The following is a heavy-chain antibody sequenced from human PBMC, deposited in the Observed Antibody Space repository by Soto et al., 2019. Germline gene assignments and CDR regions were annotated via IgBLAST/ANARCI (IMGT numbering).Heavy chain of an antibody. J-gene: IGHJ3*02. CDR2: IIPILGIA. Sequence: SVKVSCKASGGTFSSYTISWVRQDTGQGLEWMGRIIPILGIANYAQKFQGRVTITADKSTSTAYMELSSLRSEDTAVYYCARDIRAYSNVIISQMLAFDIWGQGTMVTVSS. CDR3: ARDIRAYSNVIISQMLAFDI. CDR1: GGTFSSYT. D-gene: IGHD4-4*01. V-gene: IGHV1-69*04.